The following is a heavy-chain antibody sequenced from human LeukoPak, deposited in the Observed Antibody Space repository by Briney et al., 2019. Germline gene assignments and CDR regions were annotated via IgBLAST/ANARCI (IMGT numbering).Heavy chain of an antibody. CDR2: INHSGST. Sequence: SETLSLTCAVYGGSFSGYYWSWIRQPPEKGLEWIGEINHSGSTNYNPSLKSRVTISVDTSKNQFSLKLSSVTAADTAVYYCARAGKGRNSKREYSGYYFDYWGQGTLVTVSS. D-gene: IGHD5-12*01. CDR3: ARAGKGRNSKREYSGYYFDY. CDR1: GGSFSGYY. J-gene: IGHJ4*02. V-gene: IGHV4-34*01.